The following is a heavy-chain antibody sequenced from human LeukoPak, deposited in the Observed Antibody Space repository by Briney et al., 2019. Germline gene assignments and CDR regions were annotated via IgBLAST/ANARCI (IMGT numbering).Heavy chain of an antibody. J-gene: IGHJ4*02. Sequence: GASVKVSCKASGYTLTGYYMHWVRQAPGQGLAWMGWINPNSGGTNYAQKFQGWVTMTRDTSISTAYMELSRLRSDDTAVYYCAREVHCSGGSCYSFDYWGQGTLVTVSS. D-gene: IGHD2-15*01. CDR2: INPNSGGT. CDR3: AREVHCSGGSCYSFDY. V-gene: IGHV1-2*04. CDR1: GYTLTGYY.